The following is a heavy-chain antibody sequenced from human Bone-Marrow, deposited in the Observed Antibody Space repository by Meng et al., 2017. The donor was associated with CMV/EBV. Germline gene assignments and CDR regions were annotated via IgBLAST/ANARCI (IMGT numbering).Heavy chain of an antibody. CDR2: IKEDGSQQ. CDR3: ASSAYDFWHGGYSGMVDYNGMDV. J-gene: IGHJ6*02. V-gene: IGHV3-7*03. CDR1: GFTFSTYW. Sequence: GGSLRLSCATSGFTFSTYWMSWVRQAPGKGLEWVASIKEDGSQQYYGDSVKGRFTISRDNSKNTLYLQMNSLRAEDTAVYYCASSAYDFWHGGYSGMVDYNGMDVWGRGTTVTVSS. D-gene: IGHD3-3*01.